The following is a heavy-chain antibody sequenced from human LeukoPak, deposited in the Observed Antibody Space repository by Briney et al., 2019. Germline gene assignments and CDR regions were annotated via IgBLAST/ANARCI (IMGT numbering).Heavy chain of an antibody. CDR1: GDSVSSNSAA. CDR2: TYYRSKWYN. D-gene: IGHD1-26*01. CDR3: ARDPSSGSYFGQVHHDAFDI. Sequence: SQTLSLTCAISGDSVSSNSAAWNWIRQSPSRGLEWLGRTYYRSKWYNDYAVSVKSRITINPDTSKNQFSLQLNSVTPEDTAVYYCARDPSSGSYFGQVHHDAFDIWGQGTMVTVSS. V-gene: IGHV6-1*01. J-gene: IGHJ3*02.